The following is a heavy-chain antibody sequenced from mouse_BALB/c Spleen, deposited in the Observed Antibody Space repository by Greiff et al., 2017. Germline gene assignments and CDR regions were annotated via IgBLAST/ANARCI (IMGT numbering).Heavy chain of an antibody. V-gene: IGHV2-9*02. CDR1: GFSLTSYG. Sequence: VQRVESGPGLVAPSQSLSITCTVSGFSLTSYGVHWVRQPPGKGLEWLGVIWAGGSTNYNSALMSRLSISKDNSKSQVFLKMNSLQTDDTAMYYCARVHGGPLYYGAMDYWGQGTSVTVSS. D-gene: IGHD1-1*02. CDR3: ARVHGGPLYYGAMDY. J-gene: IGHJ4*01. CDR2: IWAGGST.